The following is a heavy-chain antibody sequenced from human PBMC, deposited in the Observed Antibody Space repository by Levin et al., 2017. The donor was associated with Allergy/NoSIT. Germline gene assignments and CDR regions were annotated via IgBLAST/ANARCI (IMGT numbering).Heavy chain of an antibody. CDR2: IWYDGSNK. D-gene: IGHD1-14*01. CDR1: GFTFSSYG. J-gene: IGHJ6*02. Sequence: GESLKISCAASGFTFSSYGMHWVRQAPGKGLEWVAVIWYDGSNKYYADSVKGRFTISRDNSKNTLYLQMNSLRAEDTAVYYCARSATGYYYGMDVWGQGTTVTVSS. V-gene: IGHV3-33*01. CDR3: ARSATGYYYGMDV.